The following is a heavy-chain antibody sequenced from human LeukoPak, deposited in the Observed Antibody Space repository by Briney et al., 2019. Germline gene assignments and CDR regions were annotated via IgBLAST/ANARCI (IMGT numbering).Heavy chain of an antibody. J-gene: IGHJ4*02. CDR2: ISSSGKTI. D-gene: IGHD6-13*01. Sequence: PGGSLRLSCEASGFTFSSYEMNWVRQAPGKGLEWVSYISSSGKTIYYADSTKGRFTVSRDNAKNSLYLQMNSLRAEDTAVYYCATTSIATAVPGWFDYWGQGTLVTVFS. CDR3: ATTSIATAVPGWFDY. V-gene: IGHV3-48*03. CDR1: GFTFSSYE.